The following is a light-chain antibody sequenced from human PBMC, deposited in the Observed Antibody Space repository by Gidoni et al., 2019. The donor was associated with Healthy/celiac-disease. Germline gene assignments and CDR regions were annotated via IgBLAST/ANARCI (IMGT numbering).Light chain of an antibody. Sequence: EVVLPQSPGTLSLSPGDRATLSCRASQSVSSSYLAWYQQKPGQAPRLLIYGASSRATGIPDRFSGSGSGTDFTLTISRLEPEDFAVYYCQQYGSSPQTFGGXTKVEI. CDR2: GAS. V-gene: IGKV3-20*01. CDR1: QSVSSSY. CDR3: QQYGSSPQT. J-gene: IGKJ4*01.